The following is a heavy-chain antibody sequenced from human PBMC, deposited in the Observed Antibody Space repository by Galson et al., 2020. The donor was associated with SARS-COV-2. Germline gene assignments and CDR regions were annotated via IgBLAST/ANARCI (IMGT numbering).Heavy chain of an antibody. D-gene: IGHD6-6*01. CDR3: VRDGGSGRLLLAAPPAYHYGMDV. J-gene: IGHJ6*02. V-gene: IGHV4-39*02. CDR2: IYYSGGT. Sequence: SETLSLTCTVSGGSIISSNYYWGWVRQPPGKGLEWIGSIYYSGGTYYNPSLRSRVTLSVDTSKNQFSLRLTSVAAADTAKYYCVRDGGSGRLLLAAPPAYHYGMDVWGQGTTVTVSS. CDR1: GGSIISSNYY.